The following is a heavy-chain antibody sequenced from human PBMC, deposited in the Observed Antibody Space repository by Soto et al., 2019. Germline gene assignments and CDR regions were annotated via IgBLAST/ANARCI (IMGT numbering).Heavy chain of an antibody. CDR2: IKQDGSEK. CDR3: SRIYGSHCYFDL. CDR1: GFTFSSYW. Sequence: EVQRVESGGGLVQPGGSLRLSCAASGFTFSSYWRSWVRQAPGKGLEWVANIKQDGSEKYYVDSVKGRFTISRDNAKNSLYLQMNSLRAEDTAVYYCSRIYGSHCYFDLWGRCTLVTVSS. V-gene: IGHV3-7*05. D-gene: IGHD3-16*01. J-gene: IGHJ2*01.